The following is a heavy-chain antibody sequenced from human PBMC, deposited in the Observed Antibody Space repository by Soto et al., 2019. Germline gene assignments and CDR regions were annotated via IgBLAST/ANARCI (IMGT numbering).Heavy chain of an antibody. Sequence: QVQLVQSGAEVKKPGSSVKVSCKASGGTFSSYAISWVRQAPGQGLEWMRGIIPIFGTANYAQKFQGRVTITADKSTSTAYMELSSLRSEDTAVYYCARDRGCSGGSCYSQDAFDIWGQGTMVTVSS. CDR1: GGTFSSYA. CDR2: IIPIFGTA. V-gene: IGHV1-69*06. CDR3: ARDRGCSGGSCYSQDAFDI. J-gene: IGHJ3*02. D-gene: IGHD2-15*01.